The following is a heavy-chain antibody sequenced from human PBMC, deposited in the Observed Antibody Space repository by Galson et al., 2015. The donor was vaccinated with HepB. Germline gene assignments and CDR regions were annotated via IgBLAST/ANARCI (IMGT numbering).Heavy chain of an antibody. CDR3: AKVASGYYDSSGYYSDY. Sequence: SLRLSCAASGFTFSSYGMHWVRQAPGKGLEWVAVISYDGSNKYYADSVKGRFTISRDNSKNTLYLQMNSLRAEDTAVYYCAKVASGYYDSSGYYSDYWGQGTLVTVSS. J-gene: IGHJ4*02. CDR1: GFTFSSYG. D-gene: IGHD3-22*01. V-gene: IGHV3-30*18. CDR2: ISYDGSNK.